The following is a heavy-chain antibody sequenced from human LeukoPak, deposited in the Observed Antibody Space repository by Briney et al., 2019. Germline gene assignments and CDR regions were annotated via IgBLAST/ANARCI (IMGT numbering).Heavy chain of an antibody. CDR2: FDPEDGET. CDR1: GYTLTELS. V-gene: IGHV1-24*01. Sequence: ASVKVSCKVSGYTLTELSMHWVRQAPGKGLEWMGGFDPEDGETIYAQKFQGRVTMTTDTSTSTAYMELRSLRSDDTAVYYCARDLGSDDSSGYYSDYWGQGTLVTVSS. J-gene: IGHJ4*02. D-gene: IGHD3-22*01. CDR3: ARDLGSDDSSGYYSDY.